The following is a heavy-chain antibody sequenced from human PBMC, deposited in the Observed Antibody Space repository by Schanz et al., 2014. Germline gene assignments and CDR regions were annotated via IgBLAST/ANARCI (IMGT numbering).Heavy chain of an antibody. V-gene: IGHV1-69*04. Sequence: QVRLVQSGAEVKKPGSSVKVSCKSSGATFNSYAFGWVRQAPGQGLEWMGRITPVIGIANYAQKFQGRVTMTRDPSTSTVFMELSGLTSEDTAVYYCGRGGGAYPQKYGMDVWGQGTTVTVSS. CDR3: GRGGGAYPQKYGMDV. CDR1: GATFNSYA. CDR2: ITPVIGIA. D-gene: IGHD3-16*01. J-gene: IGHJ6*02.